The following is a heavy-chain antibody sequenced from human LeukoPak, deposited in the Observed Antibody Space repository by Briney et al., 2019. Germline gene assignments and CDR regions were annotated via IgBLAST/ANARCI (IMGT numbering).Heavy chain of an antibody. V-gene: IGHV4-61*01. Sequence: SETLSLTCTVSDGSVSSGSSYWSWIRQPPGKGLEWIGYIYYRGSTNYNPSLESRVTISVDTSENQFSLKLISVTAADTAVYYCARDYSSGMYSLDYWGQGTPVTVSS. D-gene: IGHD6-19*01. CDR2: IYYRGST. J-gene: IGHJ4*02. CDR3: ARDYSSGMYSLDY. CDR1: DGSVSSGSSY.